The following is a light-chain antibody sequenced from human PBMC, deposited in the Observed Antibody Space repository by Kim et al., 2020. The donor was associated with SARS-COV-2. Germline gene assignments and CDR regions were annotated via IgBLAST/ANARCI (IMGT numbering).Light chain of an antibody. V-gene: IGKV3-15*01. CDR3: QQYDMWPIT. Sequence: DIVMTQSPVTLSVSPGERATLSCRASQSLSTNLAWYQQIPGQAPRLLIYEVSIRATGVPARFSGSGSGTEFTLTISSLQSEDVAVYYCQQYDMWPITFGQGTRLEIK. CDR1: QSLSTN. CDR2: EVS. J-gene: IGKJ5*01.